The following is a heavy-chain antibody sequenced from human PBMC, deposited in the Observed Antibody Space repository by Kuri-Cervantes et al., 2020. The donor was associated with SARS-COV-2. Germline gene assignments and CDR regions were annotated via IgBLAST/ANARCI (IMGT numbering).Heavy chain of an antibody. V-gene: IGHV1-18*04. J-gene: IGHJ4*02. CDR2: ISAYNGNT. Sequence: ASVKVSCKGSGYSFTSYWISWVRQAPGQGLEWMGWISAYNGNTNYAQRLQGRVTMTTDTSTSTAYMELRSLRSDDTAVYYCAREGPDYYDSSGHTGEYYFDYWGQGTLVTVSS. D-gene: IGHD3-22*01. CDR1: GYSFTSYW. CDR3: AREGPDYYDSSGHTGEYYFDY.